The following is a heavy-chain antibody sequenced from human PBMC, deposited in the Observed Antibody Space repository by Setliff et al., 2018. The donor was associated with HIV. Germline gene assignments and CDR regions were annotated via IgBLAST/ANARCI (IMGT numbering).Heavy chain of an antibody. V-gene: IGHV4-34*01. Sequence: LSLTCAVYGGSFSGYYWGWIRQPPGKGLEWIGEIHHSGITNYNPSLKGRVTISIDTSKNQFSLKLSSVTAADTAVYSCARATPFVVVPAAPNYYYYMDVWGKGTTVTVSS. CDR2: IHHSGIT. D-gene: IGHD2-2*01. J-gene: IGHJ6*03. CDR1: GGSFSGYY. CDR3: ARATPFVVVPAAPNYYYYMDV.